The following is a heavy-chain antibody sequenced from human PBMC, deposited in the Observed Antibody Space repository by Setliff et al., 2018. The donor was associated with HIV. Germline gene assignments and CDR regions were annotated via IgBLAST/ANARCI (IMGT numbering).Heavy chain of an antibody. V-gene: IGHV7-4-1*02. CDR2: IDANTGIP. CDR1: AFTFNIYA. D-gene: IGHD3-9*01. Sequence: ASVKVSCKASAFTFNIYAIHWVRQAPGQGLEWMGYIDANTGIPTYAQALSGRFVFSLDTSATTAYLQISSLTAEDTAVYYCARDFLGDPDWSLDYWGQGTLVTVSS. J-gene: IGHJ4*02. CDR3: ARDFLGDPDWSLDY.